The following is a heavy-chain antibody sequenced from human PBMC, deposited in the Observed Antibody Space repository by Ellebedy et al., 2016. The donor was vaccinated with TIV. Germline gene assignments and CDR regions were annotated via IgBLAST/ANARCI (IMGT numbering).Heavy chain of an antibody. Sequence: GESLKISCAASGFTFSSYAMHWVRQAPGKGLAWVAVIWYDGSNKYYADSVKGRFTISRDNSKNTLYLQMNSLRAEDTAVYYCAKDQGYYYGSGTEIDAFDIWGQGTMVTVSS. D-gene: IGHD3-10*01. V-gene: IGHV3-33*06. J-gene: IGHJ3*02. CDR3: AKDQGYYYGSGTEIDAFDI. CDR1: GFTFSSYA. CDR2: IWYDGSNK.